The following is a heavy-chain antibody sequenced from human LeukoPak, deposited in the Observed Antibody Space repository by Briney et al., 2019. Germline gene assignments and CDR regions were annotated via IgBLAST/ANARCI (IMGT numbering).Heavy chain of an antibody. J-gene: IGHJ4*02. CDR1: GGSISSYY. CDR2: FYTSGST. CDR3: ARGRIAAGVTGDFDY. V-gene: IGHV4-4*07. D-gene: IGHD6-13*01. Sequence: SETLSLTCTVSGGSISSYYWSWIRQPAGKGLEWIGRFYTSGSTNYNPSLKSRVTMSVDTSKNQFSLKLSSVTAADTAVYYCARGRIAAGVTGDFDYWGQGTLVTVS.